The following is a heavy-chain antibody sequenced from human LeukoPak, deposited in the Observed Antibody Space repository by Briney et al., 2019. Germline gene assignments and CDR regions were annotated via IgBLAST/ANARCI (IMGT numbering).Heavy chain of an antibody. CDR3: ARVQALNQYYYYYYYMDV. CDR2: ISWNSGSI. Sequence: PGRSLRLSCAASGFTFDDYAMHWVRQAPGKGLEWVSGISWNSGSIGYADSVKGRFTISRDNAKNSLYLQMNSLRAEDTAVYYCARVQALNQYYYYYYYMDVWGKGTTVTVSS. V-gene: IGHV3-9*01. CDR1: GFTFDDYA. J-gene: IGHJ6*03.